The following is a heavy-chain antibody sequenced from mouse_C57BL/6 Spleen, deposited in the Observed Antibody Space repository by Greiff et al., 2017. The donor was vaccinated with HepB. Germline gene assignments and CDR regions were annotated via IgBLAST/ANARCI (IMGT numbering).Heavy chain of an antibody. J-gene: IGHJ4*01. D-gene: IGHD1-1*01. Sequence: EVHLVESGEGLVKPGGSLKLSCAASGFTFSSYAMSWVRQTPEKRLEWVAYISSGGDYIYYADTVKGRFTISRDNARNTLYLQMSSLKSEDTAMYYCTRDSTVVATEAMDYWGQGTSVTVSS. CDR1: GFTFSSYA. CDR3: TRDSTVVATEAMDY. CDR2: ISSGGDYI. V-gene: IGHV5-9-1*02.